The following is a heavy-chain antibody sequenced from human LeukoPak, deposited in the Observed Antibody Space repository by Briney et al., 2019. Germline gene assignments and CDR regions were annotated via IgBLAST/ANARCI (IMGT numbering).Heavy chain of an antibody. CDR1: GFTSSSYW. Sequence: GGSLRLSCAASGFTSSSYWMSWVRQAPGKGLEWVANIKQDGSEKYYVDSLTGRFTLSRDNATNSLYLQMDSVRAEDTAVYYCARRQCSSICCDYAFDIWGQGTMVTVSS. V-gene: IGHV3-7*01. D-gene: IGHD2-2*01. J-gene: IGHJ3*02. CDR3: ARRQCSSICCDYAFDI. CDR2: IKQDGSEK.